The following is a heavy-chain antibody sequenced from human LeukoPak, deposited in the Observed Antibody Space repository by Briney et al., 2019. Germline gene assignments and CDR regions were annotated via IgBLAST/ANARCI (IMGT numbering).Heavy chain of an antibody. D-gene: IGHD1-1*01. V-gene: IGHV3-11*06. Sequence: GGSLRLSCAASGFTFSASYMTWVRQAPGKGLEWLSYISGDSGDTNYADPVKGRFTISRDNAKNSLYLQMNSLRVEDTAVYFCARDPRTVRIWGQGTLVTVSS. CDR1: GFTFSASY. CDR3: ARDPRTVRI. J-gene: IGHJ4*02. CDR2: ISGDSGDT.